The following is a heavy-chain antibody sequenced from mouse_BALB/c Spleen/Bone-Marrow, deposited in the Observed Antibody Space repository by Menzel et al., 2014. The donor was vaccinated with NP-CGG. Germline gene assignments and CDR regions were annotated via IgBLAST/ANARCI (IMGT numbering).Heavy chain of an antibody. CDR3: AKNEGKNSYDNYAFVY. CDR1: GFSLTSYG. J-gene: IGHJ3*01. Sequence: QVQLQQSGPGLVQPSQSLSITCTVSGFSLTSYGVHWVRQSPGKGLEWLGMIRRGGSTDYNAGFMSRLSITKDNSKSQVFFKMKSLQADDTAIYYCAKNEGKNSYDNYAFVYWGQGALVTVSA. V-gene: IGHV2-5*01. D-gene: IGHD2-1*01. CDR2: IRRGGST.